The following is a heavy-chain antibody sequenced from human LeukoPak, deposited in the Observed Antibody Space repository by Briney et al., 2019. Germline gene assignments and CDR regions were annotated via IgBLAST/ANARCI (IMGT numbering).Heavy chain of an antibody. CDR3: AKDLRGGYGNYYFDY. J-gene: IGHJ4*02. CDR1: GFTFSSYA. D-gene: IGHD6-19*01. CDR2: ISGSGGST. V-gene: IGHV3-23*01. Sequence: GGSLRLSCAASGFTFSSYAVSWVRQAPGKGLEWVSAISGSGGSTFYADSVKGRFTISRDNSKNTLYLQMNSLRAEDTAVYYCAKDLRGGYGNYYFDYWGQGTLVTVSS.